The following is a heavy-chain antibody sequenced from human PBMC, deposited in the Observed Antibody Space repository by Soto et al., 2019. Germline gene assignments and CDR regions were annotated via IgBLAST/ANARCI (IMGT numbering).Heavy chain of an antibody. CDR2: IYPGDSDT. Sequence: GESLKISCNGSGYSFTSYWIGWVRQMPGKGLERMGIIYPGDSDTRYSPSFQGQVTISADKSITTTYLQWSSLKASDTAIYYCARLFDTSGWYDYWGQGTLV. V-gene: IGHV5-51*01. CDR3: ARLFDTSGWYDY. D-gene: IGHD6-19*01. J-gene: IGHJ4*02. CDR1: GYSFTSYW.